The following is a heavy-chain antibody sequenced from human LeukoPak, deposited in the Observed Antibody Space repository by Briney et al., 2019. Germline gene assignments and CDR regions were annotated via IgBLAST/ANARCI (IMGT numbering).Heavy chain of an antibody. J-gene: IGHJ6*02. CDR2: INHSGST. CDR1: GGSFSGYY. D-gene: IGHD6-13*01. CDR3: ARGPSRSFDRVPRIAAAGYYYYGMDV. Sequence: SETLSLTCAVYGGSFSGYYWSWIRQPPGKGLEWIGEINHSGSTNYNPSLKSRVTISVDTPKNQFSLKLSSVTAADTAVYYCARGPSRSFDRVPRIAAAGYYYYGMDVWGQGTTVTVSS. V-gene: IGHV4-34*01.